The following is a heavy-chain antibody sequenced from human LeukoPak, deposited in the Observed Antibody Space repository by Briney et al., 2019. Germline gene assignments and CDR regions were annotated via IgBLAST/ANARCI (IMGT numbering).Heavy chain of an antibody. Sequence: ASVKVSCKASGYTFTGYYMHWVRQAPGQGLEWMGRINPNSGGTNYAQKFQGRVTITRDTSASTAYMELSSLRSEDTAVYYCAREDFWSGYSPAFLSWFDPWGQGTLVTVSS. CDR1: GYTFTGYY. V-gene: IGHV1-2*06. J-gene: IGHJ5*02. CDR3: AREDFWSGYSPAFLSWFDP. CDR2: INPNSGGT. D-gene: IGHD3-3*01.